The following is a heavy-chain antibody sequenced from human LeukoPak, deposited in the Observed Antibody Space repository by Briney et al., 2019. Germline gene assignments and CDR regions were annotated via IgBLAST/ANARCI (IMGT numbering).Heavy chain of an antibody. V-gene: IGHV1-24*01. CDR1: GYTLTELS. CDR2: FDPEDGET. J-gene: IGHJ3*02. D-gene: IGHD3-9*01. Sequence: ASVKVSCKVSGYTLTELSMHWVRQAPGKGLEWMGGFDPEDGETIYAQKFQGRATMTEDTSTDTAYMELSSLRSEDTAVYYCATGLYFDWLVAFDIWGQGTMVTVSS. CDR3: ATGLYFDWLVAFDI.